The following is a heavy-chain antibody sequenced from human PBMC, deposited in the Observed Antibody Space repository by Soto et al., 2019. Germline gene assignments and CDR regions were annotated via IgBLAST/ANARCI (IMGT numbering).Heavy chain of an antibody. Sequence: RLSCAASGFTFISYGMHWVRQAPGKGLEWVAVISYDGSNKYYADSVKGRFTISRDNSKNTLYLQMNSLRAEDTAVYYCANGALGDWNHDAFDIWGQGTMVTF. D-gene: IGHD2-21*02. CDR2: ISYDGSNK. V-gene: IGHV3-30*18. CDR1: GFTFISYG. J-gene: IGHJ3*02. CDR3: ANGALGDWNHDAFDI.